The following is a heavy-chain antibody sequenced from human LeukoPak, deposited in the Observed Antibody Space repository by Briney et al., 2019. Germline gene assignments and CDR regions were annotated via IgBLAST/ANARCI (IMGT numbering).Heavy chain of an antibody. V-gene: IGHV3-23*01. CDR2: ISGSGGST. D-gene: IGHD4-17*01. CDR1: GFTFSSYA. Sequence: GGSLRLSCAASGFTFSSYAMSWVRQAPGKGLEWVSAISGSGGSTYYADSVKGWFTISRDNSKNTLYLQMNSLRAEDTAVYYCAKDLFGDSFIFDYWGQGTLVTVSS. J-gene: IGHJ4*02. CDR3: AKDLFGDSFIFDY.